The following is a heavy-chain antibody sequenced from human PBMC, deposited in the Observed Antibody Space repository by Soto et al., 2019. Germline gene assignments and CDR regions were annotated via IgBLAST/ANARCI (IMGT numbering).Heavy chain of an antibody. CDR2: IYYTGST. Sequence: SETLSLTCSVSGASIRSGGFYWSWLRQSPGKGLEWIGHIYYTGSTFVSPSLKGRLTISLDTSKNQFSLDLSSVTAADTAMYYCARIEMASIKWGRATLVTVSS. CDR1: GASIRSGGFY. V-gene: IGHV4-31*03. D-gene: IGHD5-12*01. CDR3: ARIEMASIK. J-gene: IGHJ4*02.